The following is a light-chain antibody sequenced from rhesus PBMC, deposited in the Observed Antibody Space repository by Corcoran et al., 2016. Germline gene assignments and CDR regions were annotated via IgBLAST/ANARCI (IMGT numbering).Light chain of an antibody. CDR3: MQAVEFPLT. CDR2: DVS. Sequence: DVVMTLTPLSLSVTSGEPASISCRSSQSLVDSEDGNTYLDWVLQKPGQSPQLLVYDVSNRASGVPDRFSGGGSDTDVTLILSRVGPDDVAVYCCMQAVEFPLTFGGGTKVEIK. J-gene: IGKJ4*01. V-gene: IGKV2-104*02. CDR1: QSLVDSEDGNTY.